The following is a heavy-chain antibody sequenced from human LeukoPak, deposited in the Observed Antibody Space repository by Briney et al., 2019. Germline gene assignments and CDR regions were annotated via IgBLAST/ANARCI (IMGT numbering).Heavy chain of an antibody. CDR1: GDSISRFY. Sequence: PSETLSLTCTLSGDSISRFYWSWIRQHPGKGLEWIGYIHSNGRTNYNPSLKSRVTMSLDTSKNQFSLNLSSVTAADTAVYYCARHDYFYDSGTYHAAFDIWGQGTMVTVSS. V-gene: IGHV4-59*08. D-gene: IGHD3-22*01. CDR3: ARHDYFYDSGTYHAAFDI. CDR2: IHSNGRT. J-gene: IGHJ3*02.